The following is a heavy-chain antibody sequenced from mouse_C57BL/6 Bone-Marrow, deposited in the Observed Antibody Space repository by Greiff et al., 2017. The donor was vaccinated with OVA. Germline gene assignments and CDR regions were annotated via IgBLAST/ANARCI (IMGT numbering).Heavy chain of an antibody. CDR2: IYPGSGST. CDR1: GYTFTSYW. J-gene: IGHJ2*01. CDR3: ARWGGY. V-gene: IGHV1-55*01. Sequence: QVQLQQPGAELVKPGASVKMSCKASGYTFTSYWITWVKQRPGQGLEWIGDIYPGSGSTNYNEKFKGKATLTADKSSSTAYMQLSSLTSEDSAVYFCARWGGYWGQGTTLTVSS.